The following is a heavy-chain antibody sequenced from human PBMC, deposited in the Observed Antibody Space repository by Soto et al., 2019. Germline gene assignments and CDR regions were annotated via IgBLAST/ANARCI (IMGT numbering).Heavy chain of an antibody. J-gene: IGHJ4*02. V-gene: IGHV3-23*01. CDR1: GFTFSSYA. CDR2: ISGSGGST. CDR3: AKCNYDFWSGYCAD. Sequence: PGGSLRLSCAASGFTFSSYAMSWVRQAPGKGLEWVSAISGSGGSTYYADSVKGRFTISRDNSKNTLYLQMNSLRAEDTAVYYCAKCNYDFWSGYCADWGQGTLVTVSS. D-gene: IGHD3-3*01.